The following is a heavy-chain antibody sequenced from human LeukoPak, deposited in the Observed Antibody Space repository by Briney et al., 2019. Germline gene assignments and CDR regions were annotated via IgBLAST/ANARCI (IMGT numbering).Heavy chain of an antibody. D-gene: IGHD6-6*01. CDR1: GGTFSSYT. V-gene: IGHV1-69*13. CDR2: IIPIFGTA. Sequence: SVKVPCKASGGTFSSYTISWVRQAPGQGLEWMGGIIPIFGTANYAQKFQGRVTITADESTSTAYMELSSLRSEDTAVYYCARGRYSSSINSMDVWGQGTTVAVSS. CDR3: ARGRYSSSINSMDV. J-gene: IGHJ6*02.